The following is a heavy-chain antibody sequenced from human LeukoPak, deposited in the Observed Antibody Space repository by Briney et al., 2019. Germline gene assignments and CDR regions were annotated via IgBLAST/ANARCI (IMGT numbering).Heavy chain of an antibody. CDR1: GFTFSDYY. CDR3: ARNVDTVSRCMDV. J-gene: IGHJ6*02. D-gene: IGHD5-18*01. CDR2: ISYDGSNK. V-gene: IGHV3-30*03. Sequence: GGSLRPSCAASGFTFSDYYMSWIRQAPGKGLEWVAVISYDGSNKYYADSVKGRFTISRDNSKNTLYLQMNSLRAEDTAVYYCARNVDTVSRCMDVWGQGTTVTVSS.